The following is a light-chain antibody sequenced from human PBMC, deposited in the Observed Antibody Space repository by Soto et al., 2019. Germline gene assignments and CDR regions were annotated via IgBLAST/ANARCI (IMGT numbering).Light chain of an antibody. CDR1: ESVSSSY. J-gene: IGKJ3*01. CDR3: QQYGSSPFT. CDR2: GAT. Sequence: DIVLTQSPGTLSLSPGESATLSCGASESVSSSYLAWYQQKPGQAPRLLIYGATTRLRGVPDRFSGSGSGTDFTLTISRLEPEDFAVYYCQQYGSSPFTFGPGTKVDI. V-gene: IGKV3-20*01.